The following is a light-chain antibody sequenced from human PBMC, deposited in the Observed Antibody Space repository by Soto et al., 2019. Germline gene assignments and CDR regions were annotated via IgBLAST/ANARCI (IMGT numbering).Light chain of an antibody. CDR1: QALSNY. V-gene: IGKV1-9*01. CDR3: QQLSRYPLT. CDR2: SAS. J-gene: IGKJ4*01. Sequence: DIQWTQSPSVLSASVGDTVTITCRASQALSNYLAWYQQKPGKAPDLLIYSASTLQSGVPSRFSGSGSETEFSLTIRALQPEDFATYYCQQLSRYPLTFGGGTKVDI.